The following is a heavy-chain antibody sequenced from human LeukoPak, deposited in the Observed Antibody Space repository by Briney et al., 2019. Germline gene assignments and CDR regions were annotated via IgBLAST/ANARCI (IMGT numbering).Heavy chain of an antibody. CDR3: AREVYDILTGYSYYYYMDV. V-gene: IGHV1-69*05. Sequence: GASVKVSCKASGGTFISYAISWVRQAPGQGLEWMGRIIPIFGTAIYAQKFQARVTITTDESTSTAYMELSSLRSEDTAVYYCAREVYDILTGYSYYYYMDVWGKGTTVTVSS. CDR1: GGTFISYA. CDR2: IIPIFGTA. J-gene: IGHJ6*03. D-gene: IGHD3-9*01.